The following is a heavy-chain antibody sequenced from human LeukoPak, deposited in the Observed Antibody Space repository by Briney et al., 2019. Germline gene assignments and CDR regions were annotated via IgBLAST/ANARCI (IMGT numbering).Heavy chain of an antibody. CDR3: ASRSSIWSGYQDTLYYFDS. Sequence: PSETLSLTCTVSGGSISSYYWSWIRQPPGKRLEWIGHIYYSGSTNYNPSLKSRVTISVDTSKNQSSLKLSSVTAADTAVYYCASRSSIWSGYQDTLYYFDSWGQGTLVTVSS. V-gene: IGHV4-59*01. D-gene: IGHD3-3*01. J-gene: IGHJ4*02. CDR2: IYYSGST. CDR1: GGSISSYY.